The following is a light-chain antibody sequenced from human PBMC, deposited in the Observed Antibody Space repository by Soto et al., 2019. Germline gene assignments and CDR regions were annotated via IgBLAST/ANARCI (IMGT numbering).Light chain of an antibody. Sequence: QSVLTQPPSASGTPGQRVTISCSGSSSNIGSNTVTWYQQLPGTAPKLLIYRNNQRPSGVPDRFSGSKSGTSASLAISGLQSEDEAEYYCATWDDRLTGPSFGGGTKVTVL. V-gene: IGLV1-44*01. CDR1: SSNIGSNT. J-gene: IGLJ2*01. CDR2: RNN. CDR3: ATWDDRLTGPS.